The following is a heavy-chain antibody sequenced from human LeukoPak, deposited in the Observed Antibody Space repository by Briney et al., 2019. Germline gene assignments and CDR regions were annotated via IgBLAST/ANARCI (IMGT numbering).Heavy chain of an antibody. V-gene: IGHV4-59*08. Sequence: PSETLSLTCVVSGGSISPYYWSWIRQSPGKGLEWIGYIDPSGSASYNPSLKSRVTISVDTSKNQFSLKLSSVTAADTAVYYCARHYGVKPHFDYWGQGSLVTVSS. CDR1: GGSISPYY. CDR2: IDPSGSA. CDR3: ARHYGVKPHFDY. D-gene: IGHD4/OR15-4a*01. J-gene: IGHJ4*02.